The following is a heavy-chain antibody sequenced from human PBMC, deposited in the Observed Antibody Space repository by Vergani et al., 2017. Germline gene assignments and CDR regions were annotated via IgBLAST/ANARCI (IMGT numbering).Heavy chain of an antibody. CDR2: IYTSGST. D-gene: IGHD6-13*01. CDR1: GGSFSGYY. J-gene: IGHJ4*02. Sequence: QVQLQESGPGLVKPSETLSLTCAVSGGSFSGYYWSWIRQPPGKGLEWIGYIYTSGSTNYNPSLKSRVTISVDTSKNQFSLKLSSVTAADTAVYYCARLRGIAAAGPSHFDYWGQGTLVTVSS. CDR3: ARLRGIAAAGPSHFDY. V-gene: IGHV4-4*09.